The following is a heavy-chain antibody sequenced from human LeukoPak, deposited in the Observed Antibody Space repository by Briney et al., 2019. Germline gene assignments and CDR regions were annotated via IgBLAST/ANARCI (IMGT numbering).Heavy chain of an antibody. J-gene: IGHJ4*02. CDR2: IYHSGST. CDR1: GYSISSGYY. CDR3: ATDDSSGYYVDY. V-gene: IGHV4-38-2*02. D-gene: IGHD3-22*01. Sequence: SETLSRTCTVSGYSISSGYYWGWIRQPPGKGLEWIGSIYHSGSTYYNPSLKSRVTISVDTSKNQFSLKLSSVTAADTAVYYCATDDSSGYYVDYWGQGTLVTVSS.